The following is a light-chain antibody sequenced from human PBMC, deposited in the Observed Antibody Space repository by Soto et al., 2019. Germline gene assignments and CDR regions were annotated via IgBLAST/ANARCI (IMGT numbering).Light chain of an antibody. J-gene: IGKJ5*01. Sequence: EIVLTQSPGTLSLSPGERATLACRARQSVSSSYFAWYHQKFGQAPRLLIYGASIRSTGIPDRFSGSGSGTDFTVTISRLEPEDIAVYYCQQSGSSPPVTFGHGTPLEIK. CDR1: QSVSSSY. CDR3: QQSGSSPPVT. CDR2: GAS. V-gene: IGKV3-20*01.